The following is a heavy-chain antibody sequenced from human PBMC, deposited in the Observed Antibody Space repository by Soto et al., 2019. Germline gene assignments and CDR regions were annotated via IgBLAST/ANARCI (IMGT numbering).Heavy chain of an antibody. V-gene: IGHV1-69*06. CDR3: ASGAGGVDFPPFDY. CDR2: IIPIFGTA. J-gene: IGHJ4*02. D-gene: IGHD3-10*01. Sequence: QVQRVQSGAEVKKPGSSVKVSCKASGGTFSSYAISWVRQAPGQGLEWMGGIIPIFGTANYAQKCQGRVTITADKSTSTAYMELSSLRSEDTAVYYCASGAGGVDFPPFDYWGQGTLVPVSS. CDR1: GGTFSSYA.